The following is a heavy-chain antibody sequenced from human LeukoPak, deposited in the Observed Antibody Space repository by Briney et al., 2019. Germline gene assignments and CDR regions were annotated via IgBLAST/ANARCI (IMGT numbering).Heavy chain of an antibody. CDR1: GYSFTSYW. Sequence: KPGESLKISCKGSGYSFTSYWISWVRQMPGKGLEWMGRIDPSDSYTNYSPSFQGHVTISADKSISTAYLQWSSLKASDTAMYYCGRTSGYYFLTLDNWGQGTLVTVSS. J-gene: IGHJ4*02. CDR3: GRTSGYYFLTLDN. D-gene: IGHD3-22*01. CDR2: IDPSDSYT. V-gene: IGHV5-10-1*01.